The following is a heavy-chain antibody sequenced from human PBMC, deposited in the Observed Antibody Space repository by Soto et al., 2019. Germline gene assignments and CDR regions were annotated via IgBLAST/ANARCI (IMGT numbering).Heavy chain of an antibody. J-gene: IGHJ4*02. CDR1: AFSFSGSA. CDR3: AKGGSRWSYLDF. Sequence: PGGSLRLSCAVSAFSFSGSAMTWARPAPGKGLEWVSAIRGSGGSTYYADSVKGRFTISRDISKMTLYMQMNRLRAGDTDGEHRAKGGSRWSYLDFSGQRMLETVAS. D-gene: IGHD6-13*01. V-gene: IGHV3-23*01. CDR2: IRGSGGST.